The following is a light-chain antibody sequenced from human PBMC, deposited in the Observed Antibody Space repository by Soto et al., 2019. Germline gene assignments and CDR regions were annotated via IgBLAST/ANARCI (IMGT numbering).Light chain of an antibody. Sequence: DIQMTHSPAPLSASVLYRVTITCRSSQNINTWLAWYQQKPGKAPKLLILKASSLESGVPSRFSGSGSGTEFTLTISSLQPDDLATYYCQQYNNYFWAFGQGTKV. V-gene: IGKV1-5*03. CDR3: QQYNNYFWA. CDR1: QNINTW. J-gene: IGKJ1*01. CDR2: KAS.